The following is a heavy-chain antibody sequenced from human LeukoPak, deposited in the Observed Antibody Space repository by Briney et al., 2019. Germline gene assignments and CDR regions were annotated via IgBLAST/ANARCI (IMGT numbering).Heavy chain of an antibody. J-gene: IGHJ5*02. Sequence: GASVKVSCKASGYTFTSYYMHWVRQAPGQGLEWMGIINPSGGSTSYAQKFQGRVTMTRDTSTSTVYMELSSLRSEDTAVYYCARDPGYCSGGSCYSEGPDPWGQGTLVTVSS. CDR3: ARDPGYCSGGSCYSEGPDP. CDR1: GYTFTSYY. V-gene: IGHV1-46*01. D-gene: IGHD2-15*01. CDR2: INPSGGST.